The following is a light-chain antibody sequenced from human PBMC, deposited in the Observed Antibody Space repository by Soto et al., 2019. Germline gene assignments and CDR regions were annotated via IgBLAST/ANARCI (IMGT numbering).Light chain of an antibody. CDR3: QQYSNWPLT. V-gene: IGKV3-15*01. J-gene: IGKJ4*01. CDR1: QSVNNN. CDR2: GAS. Sequence: IVMTQSPATLSVSPGERATLSCRASQSVNNNLAWYQQKPGQAPRLLIYGASTRATGIPAKFSGSGSGTEFTLTISSLQSEDFAVYYCQQYSNWPLTFGGGTKVDIK.